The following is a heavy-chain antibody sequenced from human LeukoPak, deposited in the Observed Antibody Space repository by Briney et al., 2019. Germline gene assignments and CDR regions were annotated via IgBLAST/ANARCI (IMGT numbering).Heavy chain of an antibody. Sequence: SQTLSLTCTVSGGSISSGSYYWSWIRQPAGKGLEWIGRIYTSGSTNYNPSLKSRVTMLVDTSKNQFSLKLSSVTAADTAVYYCAREYYGSGAFDYWGQGTLVTVSS. CDR3: AREYYGSGAFDY. CDR2: IYTSGST. D-gene: IGHD3-10*01. CDR1: GGSISSGSYY. V-gene: IGHV4-61*02. J-gene: IGHJ4*02.